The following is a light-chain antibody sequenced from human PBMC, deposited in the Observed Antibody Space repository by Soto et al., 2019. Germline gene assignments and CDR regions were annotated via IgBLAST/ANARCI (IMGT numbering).Light chain of an antibody. Sequence: QSVLTQPASVSGSPGQSITISCTGTSSDVGSYNLVSWYQQHPGKAPKLMIYEVSKRPSGVSNRFSGSKSGNTASLTISGLQAEDETDYYCSSDAGSSPFEGVFGGGTKLTVL. V-gene: IGLV2-23*02. J-gene: IGLJ3*02. CDR2: EVS. CDR3: SSDAGSSPFEGV. CDR1: SSDVGSYNL.